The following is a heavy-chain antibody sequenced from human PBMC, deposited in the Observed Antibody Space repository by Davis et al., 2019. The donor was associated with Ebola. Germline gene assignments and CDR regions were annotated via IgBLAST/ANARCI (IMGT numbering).Heavy chain of an antibody. D-gene: IGHD3-22*01. V-gene: IGHV4-31*03. CDR3: ARGPLNSYYDSSGYWDY. CDR1: GGSISSGDYY. J-gene: IGHJ4*02. Sequence: SETLSLTCTVSGGSISSGDYYWSWIRQHPGKGLEWIGYISYSGSTYYNLSLKSRVSMSLDTSKNHFSLTLSAVTAADTAVYFCARGPLNSYYDSSGYWDYWGQGTLVTVSS. CDR2: ISYSGST.